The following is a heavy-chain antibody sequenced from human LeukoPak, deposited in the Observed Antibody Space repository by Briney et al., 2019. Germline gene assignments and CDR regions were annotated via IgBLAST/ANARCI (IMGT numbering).Heavy chain of an antibody. J-gene: IGHJ4*02. Sequence: GGSLRLSCAASGFTFSSYGMHWVRQAPGKGLEWVAFIRYDGSNKYYADSVKGRFTISRDNAKNSLYLQMNSLRAEDTAVYYCARELRQWLASGPNDYWGQGTLVTVSS. V-gene: IGHV3-30*02. CDR2: IRYDGSNK. CDR3: ARELRQWLASGPNDY. D-gene: IGHD6-19*01. CDR1: GFTFSSYG.